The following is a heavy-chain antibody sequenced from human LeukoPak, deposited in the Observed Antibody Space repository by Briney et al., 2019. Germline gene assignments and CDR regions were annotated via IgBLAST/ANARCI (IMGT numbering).Heavy chain of an antibody. V-gene: IGHV3-30*02. CDR2: IRYDGSNK. J-gene: IGHJ4*02. D-gene: IGHD1-26*01. CDR3: AKKEGSGSYGSDY. CDR1: GFTFSSYG. Sequence: GGSLRLSCAASGFTFSSYGMLWVPQAPGKGLEWVAFIRYDGSNKYYADSVKGRFTISRDNSKNTLYLQMNSLRAEDTAVYYCAKKEGSGSYGSDYWGQGTLVTVSS.